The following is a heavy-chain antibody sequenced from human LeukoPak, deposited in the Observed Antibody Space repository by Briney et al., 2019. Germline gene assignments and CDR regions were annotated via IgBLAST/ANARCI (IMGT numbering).Heavy chain of an antibody. CDR3: ARDKYSGSYYLFDY. Sequence: GGSLRLSCAASGFTFSSYSMNWVRQAPGKGLEWVSSISSSSSYIYYADSVKGRFTISRDYAKNSLYLQMNSLRAEDTAVYYCARDKYSGSYYLFDYWGQGTLVTVSS. D-gene: IGHD1-26*01. J-gene: IGHJ4*02. CDR2: ISSSSSYI. V-gene: IGHV3-21*01. CDR1: GFTFSSYS.